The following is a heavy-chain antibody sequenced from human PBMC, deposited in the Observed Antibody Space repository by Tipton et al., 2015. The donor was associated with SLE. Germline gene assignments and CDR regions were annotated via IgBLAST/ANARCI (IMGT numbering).Heavy chain of an antibody. V-gene: IGHV4-34*01. CDR3: ARVGKSRDWFDP. Sequence: TLSLTCAVYGGSFSGYYWSWIRQPPGKGLEWIGEINHSGRTNYNPSLKSRVTISVDTSMRQFYLNLNSVTAADTAVYYCARVGKSRDWFDPWGQGTLVTVSS. D-gene: IGHD3-10*01. J-gene: IGHJ5*02. CDR2: INHSGRT. CDR1: GGSFSGYY.